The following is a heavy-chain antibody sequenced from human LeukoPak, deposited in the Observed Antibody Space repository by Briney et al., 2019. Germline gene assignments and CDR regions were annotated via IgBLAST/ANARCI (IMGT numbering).Heavy chain of an antibody. V-gene: IGHV3-30*02. CDR3: AKDTHGYNPGPFDY. D-gene: IGHD5-24*01. CDR1: GFSFRSPG. Sequence: PGGSLRLSCAASGFSFRSPGMKWVRQAPGKGLEWVAFIRYDGSNKYYADSVKGRFTISRDISKNTLYPQMNSLRADDTAVYYCAKDTHGYNPGPFDYWGQGTLVTVSS. J-gene: IGHJ4*02. CDR2: IRYDGSNK.